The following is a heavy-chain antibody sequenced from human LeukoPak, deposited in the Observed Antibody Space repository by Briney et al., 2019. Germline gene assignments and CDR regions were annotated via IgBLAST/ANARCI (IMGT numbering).Heavy chain of an antibody. D-gene: IGHD6-19*01. CDR2: MNPNSGNT. Sequence: ASVKVSCKASGGTFSSYAISWVRQAPGQGLEWMGWMNPNSGNTGYAQKFQGRVTMTRNTSISTAYMELSSLRSEDTAVYYCARRTGIAVAGTDYWGQGTLVTVSS. J-gene: IGHJ4*02. CDR3: ARRTGIAVAGTDY. CDR1: GGTFSSYA. V-gene: IGHV1-8*02.